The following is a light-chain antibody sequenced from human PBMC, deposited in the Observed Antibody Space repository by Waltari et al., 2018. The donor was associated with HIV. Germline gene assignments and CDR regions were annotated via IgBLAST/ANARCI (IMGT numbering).Light chain of an antibody. V-gene: IGLV2-14*01. CDR3: SSFTGSITVI. CDR2: DVH. J-gene: IGLJ2*01. Sequence: QSALTQPASVSGSPGQSITISCTGTSYDIGRSNSVSWYHQSPGTAPKLLLYDVHHRPPGISDGFSGSKSGNTASLTISGLQAEDEGQYYCSSFTGSITVIFGGGTKLTVL. CDR1: SYDIGRSNS.